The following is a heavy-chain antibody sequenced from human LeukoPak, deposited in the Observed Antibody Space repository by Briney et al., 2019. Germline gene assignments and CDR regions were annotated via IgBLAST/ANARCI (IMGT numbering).Heavy chain of an antibody. D-gene: IGHD4-23*01. J-gene: IGHJ3*02. V-gene: IGHV1-69*04. CDR3: AREEGDYGGNPWDPI. CDR1: GGTFSSYA. Sequence: EASVKVSCKASGGTFSSYAISWVRQAPGQGLEWMGRIIPILGIANYAQKFQGRVTITADKSTSTAYMELSSLRSEDTAVYYCAREEGDYGGNPWDPIWGQGTMVTVSS. CDR2: IIPILGIA.